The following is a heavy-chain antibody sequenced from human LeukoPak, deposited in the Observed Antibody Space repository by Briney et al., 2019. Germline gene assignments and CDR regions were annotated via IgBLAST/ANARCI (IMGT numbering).Heavy chain of an antibody. Sequence: SVNVSCKASGGTLSSYTISWVRPAPGQGLEWMGRIIPILGIANYAQKFQGRVTITADKSTSTAYMELSSLRSEDRAVYYCARHYGDYVRWAYFDWGEGTLVTVSS. D-gene: IGHD4-17*01. J-gene: IGHJ4*02. CDR3: ARHYGDYVRWAYFD. CDR1: GGTLSSYT. V-gene: IGHV1-69*02. CDR2: IIPILGIA.